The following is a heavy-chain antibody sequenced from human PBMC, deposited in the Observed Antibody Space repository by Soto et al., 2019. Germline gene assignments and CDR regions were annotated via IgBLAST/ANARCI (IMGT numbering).Heavy chain of an antibody. Sequence: SVKVSCKASGGTFSSYAISWVRQAPGQGLEWMGGIIPIFGTANYAQKFQGRVTITADESTSTAYMELSSLRSEDTAVYYCARDSPYYYDSSGPFDIWGQGPMVTVSS. CDR1: GGTFSSYA. CDR3: ARDSPYYYDSSGPFDI. CDR2: IIPIFGTA. D-gene: IGHD3-22*01. J-gene: IGHJ3*02. V-gene: IGHV1-69*13.